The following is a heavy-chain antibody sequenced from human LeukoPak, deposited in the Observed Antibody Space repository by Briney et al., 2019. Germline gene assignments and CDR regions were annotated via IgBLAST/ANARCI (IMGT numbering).Heavy chain of an antibody. J-gene: IGHJ5*02. CDR2: ISSSSSYI. Sequence: GGSLRLSCAASGFTFSSYSMNWVRQAPGKGLEWVSSISSSSSYIYYADSVKGRFTISRDNAKNSLYLQMNSLRAEDTAVYYCARQNPIGYCSGGSCYWFDPWGQGTLVTVSS. CDR3: ARQNPIGYCSGGSCYWFDP. CDR1: GFTFSSYS. V-gene: IGHV3-21*04. D-gene: IGHD2-15*01.